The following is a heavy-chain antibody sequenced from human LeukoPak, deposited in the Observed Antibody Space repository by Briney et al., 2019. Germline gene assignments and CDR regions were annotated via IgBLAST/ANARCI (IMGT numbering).Heavy chain of an antibody. CDR3: AKDHCSGGSCYYDYYYYYGMDV. V-gene: IGHV3-23*01. Sequence: GGSLRLSCAASGLTFSSYAMSWVRQAPGKGLEWVSAISGSGGSTYYADSVKGRFTISRDNSKNTLYLQTNSLRAEDTAVYYCAKDHCSGGSCYYDYYYYYGMDVWGQGTTVTVSS. CDR2: ISGSGGST. D-gene: IGHD2-15*01. CDR1: GLTFSSYA. J-gene: IGHJ6*02.